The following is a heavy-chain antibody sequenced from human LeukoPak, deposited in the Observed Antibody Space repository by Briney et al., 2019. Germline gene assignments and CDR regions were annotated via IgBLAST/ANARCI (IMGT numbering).Heavy chain of an antibody. CDR1: GGSISSSSYY. CDR2: IYYSGST. J-gene: IGHJ4*02. D-gene: IGHD3-10*01. CDR3: ARPMYYYGSGSFDY. Sequence: PSETLSLTCTVSGGSISSSSYYWGWIRQPPGKGPEWIGSIYYSGSTYYNPSLKSRVTISVDTSKNQFSLKLSSVTAADTAVYYCARPMYYYGSGSFDYWGQGTLVTVSS. V-gene: IGHV4-39*01.